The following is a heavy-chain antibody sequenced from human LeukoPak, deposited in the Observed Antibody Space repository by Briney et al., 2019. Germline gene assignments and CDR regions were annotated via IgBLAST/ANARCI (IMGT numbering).Heavy chain of an antibody. CDR1: GFTFSSYS. J-gene: IGHJ3*02. D-gene: IGHD2-21*02. CDR2: ISSSSSTI. V-gene: IGHV3-48*04. Sequence: GGSLRLSCAASGFTFSSYSMNWVRQAPGKGLEWVSYISSSSSTIYYADSVKGRFTISRDNAKNSLYLQMNSLRAEDTAVYYCARDSQSIVVVTATPVDAFDIWGQGTMVTVSS. CDR3: ARDSQSIVVVTATPVDAFDI.